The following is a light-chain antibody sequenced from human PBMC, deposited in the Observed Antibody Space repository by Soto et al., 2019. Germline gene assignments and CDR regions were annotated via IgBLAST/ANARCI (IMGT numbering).Light chain of an antibody. CDR3: AAWDDYPSCSYV. J-gene: IGLJ1*01. Sequence: QSVLTQPPSASGTPGQRVTISCSGSSSNIGSNYVYWYQQLPGTAPKLLIYRNNQRPSGVPDRFSGSKSGTSASLAISGLRSEDDSDYYCAAWDDYPSCSYVFGTGTVVTVL. CDR1: SSNIGSNY. CDR2: RNN. V-gene: IGLV1-47*01.